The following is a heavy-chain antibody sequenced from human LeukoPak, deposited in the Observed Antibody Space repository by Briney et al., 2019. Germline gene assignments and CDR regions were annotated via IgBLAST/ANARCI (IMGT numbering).Heavy chain of an antibody. CDR2: IIPIFGTV. Sequence: GASVKVSCKASGGTFSSYAISWVRQAPGQGLEWMGGIIPIFGTVNYAQKFQGRVTITADESTSTAYMKLSSLRSEDTAVYYCAREGGDPYSSSCCAFDIWGQGTMVTVSS. V-gene: IGHV1-69*13. CDR3: AREGGDPYSSSCCAFDI. CDR1: GGTFSSYA. J-gene: IGHJ3*02. D-gene: IGHD6-13*01.